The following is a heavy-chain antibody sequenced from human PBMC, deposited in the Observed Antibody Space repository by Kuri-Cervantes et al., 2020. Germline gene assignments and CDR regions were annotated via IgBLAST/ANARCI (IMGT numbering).Heavy chain of an antibody. CDR3: ATEGGVDTTMVYGRSGA. CDR2: ISSSGSTI. V-gene: IGHV3-11*01. D-gene: IGHD5-18*01. J-gene: IGHJ4*02. Sequence: RGSLRLSCPASALSFSDYYISWIRQVSGKGLEWVSYISSSGSTIYYSDSVKVRFTIARDNAKNSLYLQMHSLGDEDTAVYFCATEGGVDTTMVYGRSGAGGQGTLVTVSS. CDR1: ALSFSDYY.